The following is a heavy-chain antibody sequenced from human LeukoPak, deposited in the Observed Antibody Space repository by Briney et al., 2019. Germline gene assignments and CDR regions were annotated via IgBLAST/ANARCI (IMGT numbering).Heavy chain of an antibody. J-gene: IGHJ4*02. V-gene: IGHV1-2*02. CDR2: INPNSGGT. Sequence: GASXXVSCKASGYTFTCYYMHWVRQAPGQGGEWMGWINPNSGGTNSAQNFQGRVTMTRDTSISTAYMELSRLRSDDTAVYYCATTARRVLSRFDYWGQGTLVTVSS. CDR1: GYTFTCYY. CDR3: ATTARRVLSRFDY. D-gene: IGHD6-6*01.